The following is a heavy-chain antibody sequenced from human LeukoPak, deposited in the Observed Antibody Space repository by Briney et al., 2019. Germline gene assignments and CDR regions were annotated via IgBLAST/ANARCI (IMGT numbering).Heavy chain of an antibody. D-gene: IGHD6-13*01. V-gene: IGHV3-7*01. CDR3: AREVGSGLAAGS. CDR2: IKEDGSEK. J-gene: IGHJ4*02. CDR1: GFTFSSFW. Sequence: AGGSLRLSCAASGFTFSSFWMSGVRQAPGKGLEGGANIKEDGSEKYYVDSVRGRFTISRDNAKSSLYLQMNSLRAEDTAVYYCAREVGSGLAAGSWGQGTLVTVSS.